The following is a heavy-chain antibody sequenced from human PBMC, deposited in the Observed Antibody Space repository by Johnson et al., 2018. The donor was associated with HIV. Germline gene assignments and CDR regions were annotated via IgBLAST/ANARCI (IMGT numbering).Heavy chain of an antibody. D-gene: IGHD1-26*01. CDR1: GFTFSRYA. CDR2: IKQDGSEK. J-gene: IGHJ3*01. CDR3: ARDRLSGSYYVGNAFDF. Sequence: VQLVESGGGLIQPGGSLRLSCAASGFTFSRYAMHWVRQAPGKGLEWVANIKQDGSEKYYVDSVKGRFTISRDNAKNSLYLQMNSLRAEDTAMYYCARDRLSGSYYVGNAFDFWGQGTVVTVSS. V-gene: IGHV3-7*01.